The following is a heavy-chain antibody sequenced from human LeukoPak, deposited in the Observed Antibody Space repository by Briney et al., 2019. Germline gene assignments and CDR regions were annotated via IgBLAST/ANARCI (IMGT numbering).Heavy chain of an antibody. CDR2: INHSGST. CDR1: GGSFSGYY. Sequence: SETLSLTCAVCGGSFSGYYWSWIRQPPGKGLEWIGEINHSGSTNYNPSLKSRVTISVDTSKNQFSLKLSSVTAADTAVYYCARGLRLGIAAAGTWGQGTLVTVSS. CDR3: ARGLRLGIAAAGT. J-gene: IGHJ5*02. V-gene: IGHV4-34*01. D-gene: IGHD6-13*01.